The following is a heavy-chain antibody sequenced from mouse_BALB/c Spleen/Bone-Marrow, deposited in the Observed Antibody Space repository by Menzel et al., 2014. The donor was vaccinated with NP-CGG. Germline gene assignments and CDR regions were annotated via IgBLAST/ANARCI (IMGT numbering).Heavy chain of an antibody. CDR1: GYAFSSYW. V-gene: IGHV1-80*01. CDR3: ARSGYGSNYDY. CDR2: IYPGDGDT. J-gene: IGHJ2*01. D-gene: IGHD1-1*01. Sequence: QVQLQQSGAELVRPGSSVKISCKASGYAFSSYWMIWVKQRPGQGLEWIGQIYPGDGDTNYDGKFKGKATLTVDKSSSTAYMQLSSLTSEASAVYFCARSGYGSNYDYWGQGTTLTVSS.